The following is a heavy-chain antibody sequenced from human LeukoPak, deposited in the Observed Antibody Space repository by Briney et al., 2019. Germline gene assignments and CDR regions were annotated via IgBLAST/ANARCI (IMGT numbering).Heavy chain of an antibody. V-gene: IGHV1-2*02. Sequence: GASVKVSCKASGYTFTGYYMHWVRRAPGQGLEWMGWINPNSGGTNYAQKFQGRVTMTRDTSISTAYMELSRLRSDDTAVYYCARDRSSGYYPTAGFDYWGQGTLVTVSS. J-gene: IGHJ4*02. CDR2: INPNSGGT. CDR1: GYTFTGYY. CDR3: ARDRSSGYYPTAGFDY. D-gene: IGHD3-22*01.